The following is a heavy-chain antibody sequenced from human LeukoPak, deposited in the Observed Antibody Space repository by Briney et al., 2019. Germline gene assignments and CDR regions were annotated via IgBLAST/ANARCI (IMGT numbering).Heavy chain of an antibody. J-gene: IGHJ4*02. CDR1: GDSISSRNW. Sequence: SETLSLTRAVSGDSISSRNWWSWVRQPPGKGLDWIGEISHGGSTKYNPSLKNRVTISKDNFKNEFSLRLNSVTAADTAVYFCTRSGGWWSLDYWGQGALVTVSS. CDR2: ISHGGST. V-gene: IGHV4-4*02. D-gene: IGHD2-8*02. CDR3: TRSGGWWSLDY.